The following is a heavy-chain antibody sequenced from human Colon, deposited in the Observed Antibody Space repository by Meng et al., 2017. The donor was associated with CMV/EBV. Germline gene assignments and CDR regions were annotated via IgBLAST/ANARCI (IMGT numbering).Heavy chain of an antibody. Sequence: GESLKISCVASGFNFSASAIHWVRQASGKGLEWVGRIRTKANNYATSYGESIKGRFSISRDNAKNSLYLQMNSLRAEDTAVYYCARVLNLLMITFGGPSSASFDYWGQGTLVTVSS. J-gene: IGHJ4*02. CDR2: IRTKANNYAT. CDR1: GFNFSASA. V-gene: IGHV3-73*01. CDR3: ARVLNLLMITFGGPSSASFDY. D-gene: IGHD3-16*01.